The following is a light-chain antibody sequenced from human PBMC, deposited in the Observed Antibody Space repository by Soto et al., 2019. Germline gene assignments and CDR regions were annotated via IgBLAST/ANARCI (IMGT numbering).Light chain of an antibody. CDR3: QQYANSPRT. Sequence: EIVLTQSPGTLSLSPGERATLSCRASQPISNSLAWYQQKPGQAPRLLLYGASDRATGLPDRFSGSGSGTDFTLTISRLEPEDFAVYVCQQYANSPRTFGRGTRVEIK. CDR1: QPISNS. CDR2: GAS. J-gene: IGKJ1*01. V-gene: IGKV3-20*01.